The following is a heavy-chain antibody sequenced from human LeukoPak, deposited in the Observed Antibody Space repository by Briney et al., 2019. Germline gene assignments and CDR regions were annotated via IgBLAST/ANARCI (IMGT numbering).Heavy chain of an antibody. Sequence: GGSLRLSCATSGFSVSENYMSWVRQAPGKGLEWVSVIHKDGTTDYADSVKGRFTISRDIAENTLSLQMNSLRADDAAVYFCARDSGRTYWAYSWGQGTLVTVSS. J-gene: IGHJ4*02. CDR1: GFSVSENY. CDR3: ARDSGRTYWAYS. V-gene: IGHV3-66*02. CDR2: IHKDGTT. D-gene: IGHD2-15*01.